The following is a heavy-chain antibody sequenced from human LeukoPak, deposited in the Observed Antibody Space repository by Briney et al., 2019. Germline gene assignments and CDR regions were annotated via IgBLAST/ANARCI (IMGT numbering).Heavy chain of an antibody. D-gene: IGHD5-18*01. CDR2: ISSSSSTI. V-gene: IGHV3-48*01. CDR3: AREDTYGFGHFDY. CDR1: GFTFSRYN. J-gene: IGHJ4*02. Sequence: PGGSLRLSCAASGFTFSRYNMNWVRQAPGKGLEWVAYISSSSSTIYYEDSVKGRFTISRDNAKKSLFLQMNSLRAEDTGVYYCAREDTYGFGHFDYWGQGALVTVSS.